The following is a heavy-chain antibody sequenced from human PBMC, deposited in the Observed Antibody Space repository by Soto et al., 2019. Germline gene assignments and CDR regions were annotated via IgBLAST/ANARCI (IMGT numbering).Heavy chain of an antibody. CDR2: ITYDGNTK. D-gene: IGHD6-19*01. CDR3: GRGYSSGPDY. Sequence: GGSLRLSCAASGFTFSSYGMHWVRQAPGKGLEWVAGITYDGNTKYYADSVKGRFTISRHNAKNTLYLQLDSLRAEDTAMYYCGRGYSSGPDYWGQGTLVTVSS. CDR1: GFTFSSYG. J-gene: IGHJ4*02. V-gene: IGHV3-30*03.